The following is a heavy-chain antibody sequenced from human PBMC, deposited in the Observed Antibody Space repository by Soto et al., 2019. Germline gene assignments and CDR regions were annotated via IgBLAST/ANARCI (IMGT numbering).Heavy chain of an antibody. D-gene: IGHD6-19*01. Sequence: PLETLSLTCTVSGGSISSGGYYWSSIRQHPGKGLEWIGYIYDSGSTYYNPSLESRFTISRDNAKNSLYLQMNSLRGEDTAVYFCARDWGTPGRGSAVGYYYHYGMDVWGQGTTVTV. J-gene: IGHJ6*02. CDR2: IYDSGST. V-gene: IGHV4-31*03. CDR1: GGSISSGGYY. CDR3: ARDWGTPGRGSAVGYYYHYGMDV.